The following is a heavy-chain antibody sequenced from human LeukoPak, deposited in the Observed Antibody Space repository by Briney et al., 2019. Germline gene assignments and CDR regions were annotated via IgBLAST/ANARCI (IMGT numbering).Heavy chain of an antibody. J-gene: IGHJ4*02. CDR2: IRYDGSNK. V-gene: IGHV3-30*02. CDR3: AKDSEGDTAMDPLDY. D-gene: IGHD5-18*01. Sequence: AGGPLRLSCAASGFTFSSYGMHWVRQAPGKGLEWVAFIRYDGSNKYYADSVKGRFTISRDNSKNTLYLQMNSLRAEDTAVYYCAKDSEGDTAMDPLDYWGQGTLVTVSS. CDR1: GFTFSSYG.